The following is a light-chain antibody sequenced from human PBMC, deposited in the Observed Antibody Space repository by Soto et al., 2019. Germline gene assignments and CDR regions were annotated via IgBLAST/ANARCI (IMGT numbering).Light chain of an antibody. CDR1: QSVSSSY. J-gene: IGKJ1*01. CDR3: QQYGVSPRT. V-gene: IGKV3-20*01. CDR2: GAS. Sequence: EIVLTQSPDTLSLSPGERSTLASSSSQSVSSSYLAWYQQRPGQAPRLLIYGASSRATGIPDRFSGSGSGTDFSLTISRLEPEDFAVYYCQQYGVSPRTFGQGTKVDIK.